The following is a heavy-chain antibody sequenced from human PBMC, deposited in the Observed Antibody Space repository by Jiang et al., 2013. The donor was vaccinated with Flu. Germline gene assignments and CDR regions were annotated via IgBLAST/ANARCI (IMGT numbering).Heavy chain of an antibody. Sequence: IGWVRQMPGKGLEWMGIIYPGDSDTRYSPSFQGQVTISADKSISTAYLQWGSLKASDTAMYYCARPSGYSSSSGAYYYYGMDVWGQGTTVTVSS. J-gene: IGHJ6*02. D-gene: IGHD6-6*01. CDR2: IYPGDSDT. CDR3: ARPSGYSSSSGAYYYYGMDV. V-gene: IGHV5-51*01.